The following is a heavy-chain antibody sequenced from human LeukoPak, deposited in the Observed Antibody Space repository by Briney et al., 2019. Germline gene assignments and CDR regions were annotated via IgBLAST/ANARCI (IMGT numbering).Heavy chain of an antibody. CDR2: ISGSGGST. Sequence: GGSLRLSCAASGFTFSSYAMSWVRQAPGKGLEWVSAISGSGGSTYYADSVKGRFTISRDNSKNTLYLQMNSLGAEDTAVYYCAAQRWLQLPFDYWGQGTLVTVSS. CDR3: AAQRWLQLPFDY. D-gene: IGHD5-24*01. J-gene: IGHJ4*02. CDR1: GFTFSSYA. V-gene: IGHV3-23*01.